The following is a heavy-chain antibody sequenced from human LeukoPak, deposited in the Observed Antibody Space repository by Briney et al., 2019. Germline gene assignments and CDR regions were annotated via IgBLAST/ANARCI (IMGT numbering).Heavy chain of an antibody. CDR1: GGSISSYY. D-gene: IGHD3-10*01. V-gene: IGHV4-59*05. CDR3: ARHGSYGSGSYYYYYGMDV. Sequence: SETLSLTCTVSGGSISSYYWSWIRQPPGKGLEWIGSIYYSGSTYYNPSLKSRVTISVDTSKNQFSLKLSSVTAADTAVYYCARHGSYGSGSYYYYYGMDVWGQGTTVTVSS. J-gene: IGHJ6*02. CDR2: IYYSGST.